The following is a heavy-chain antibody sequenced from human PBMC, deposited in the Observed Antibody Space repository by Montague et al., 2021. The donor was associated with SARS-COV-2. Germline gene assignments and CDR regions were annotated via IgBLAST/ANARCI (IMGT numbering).Heavy chain of an antibody. CDR3: AHRRPLWGYFDY. CDR2: IYWDDDK. D-gene: IGHD7-27*01. Sequence: PALVKPTQTLTLTCTFSGFSLSTSGVGVGWIRQPPGKALEWLALIYWDDDKRYSPSLKSRLTITKDTSKNQVVLTMTNIDPVDTATYYCAHRRPLWGYFDYWGQGTLVTVSS. J-gene: IGHJ4*02. CDR1: GFSLSTSGVG. V-gene: IGHV2-5*02.